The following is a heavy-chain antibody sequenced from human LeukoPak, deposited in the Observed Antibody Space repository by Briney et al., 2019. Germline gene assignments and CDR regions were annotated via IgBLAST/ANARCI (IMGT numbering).Heavy chain of an antibody. Sequence: ETLSLTCSVSGGSISSSSYYWGWIRQPPGKGLEWIGNIYYSGSTYYIPSLKSRVTISVDTSKNQFSLKLTSVTAADTAVYYCARGRDSSSWYGVYYYYYYMDVWGKGTTVTISS. D-gene: IGHD6-13*01. CDR1: GGSISSSSYY. CDR2: IYYSGST. V-gene: IGHV4-39*01. J-gene: IGHJ6*03. CDR3: ARGRDSSSWYGVYYYYYYMDV.